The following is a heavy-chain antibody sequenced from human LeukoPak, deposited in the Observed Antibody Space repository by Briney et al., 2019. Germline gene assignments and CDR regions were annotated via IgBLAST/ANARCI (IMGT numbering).Heavy chain of an antibody. Sequence: SVKVSCKASGGTFRSHAISWVRQAPGQGLEWMGGIIPIFGTANYAQKFQGRVTITADESTSTAYMELSSLRSEDTAVYYCARESGGGDFPFDYWGQGTLVTVSS. CDR1: GGTFRSHA. CDR3: ARESGGGDFPFDY. D-gene: IGHD2-21*02. CDR2: IIPIFGTA. J-gene: IGHJ4*02. V-gene: IGHV1-69*13.